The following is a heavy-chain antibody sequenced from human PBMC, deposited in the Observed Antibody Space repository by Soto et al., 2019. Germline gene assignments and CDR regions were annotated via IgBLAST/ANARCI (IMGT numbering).Heavy chain of an antibody. CDR3: ARGLGGRMDD. CDR1: GTIFSSYT. V-gene: IGHV1-69*08. CDR2: IIPILGET. Sequence: QVQLVQSGAEVKKPGSSVRVSCKASGTIFSSYTISWVRQAPGQGFEWMGRIIPILGETNSAQKFQGRVTLTADKSTNTAYMELNSLRLEDTALYYCARGLGGRMDDW. J-gene: IGHJ6*01. D-gene: IGHD3-16*01.